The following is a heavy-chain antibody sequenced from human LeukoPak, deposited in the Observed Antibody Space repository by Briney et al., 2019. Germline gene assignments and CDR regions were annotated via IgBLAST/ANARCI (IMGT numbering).Heavy chain of an antibody. CDR2: ISSSSNYI. V-gene: IGHV3-21*01. D-gene: IGHD4-17*01. J-gene: IGHJ4*02. CDR3: ARDGGDHPNENLEY. CDR1: GFTFTSYS. Sequence: PGGSLRLSCAASGFTFTSYSMNWVRQAPGKGLEWVSPISSSSNYIYYADSVKGRFTISRDNAKNSLYLQMNSLRAEDTAVYYCARDGGDHPNENLEYWGQGTLVTVSS.